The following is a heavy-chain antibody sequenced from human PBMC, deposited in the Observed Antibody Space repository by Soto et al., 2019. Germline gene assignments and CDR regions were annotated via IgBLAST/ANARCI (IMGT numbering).Heavy chain of an antibody. CDR2: INPSGGST. CDR3: ARDPRSRQAPSLLDY. D-gene: IGHD3-10*01. Sequence: QVQLVQSGAEVKKPGASVKVSCKASGYTFTSYYMHWVRQAPGQGLEWMGIINPSGGSTSYAQKFQGRVTMTRDTSTSTVYMELSSLRSEDTAVYYCARDPRSRQAPSLLDYWGQGTLVTVSS. CDR1: GYTFTSYY. V-gene: IGHV1-46*03. J-gene: IGHJ4*02.